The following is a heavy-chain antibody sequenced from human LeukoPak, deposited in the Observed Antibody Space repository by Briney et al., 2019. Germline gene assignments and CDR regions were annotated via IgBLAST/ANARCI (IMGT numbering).Heavy chain of an antibody. V-gene: IGHV1-24*01. CDR3: ATDGPYSGSYYTDLGY. CDR1: GYTLTELS. D-gene: IGHD1-26*01. CDR2: FDPEDGET. J-gene: IGHJ4*02. Sequence: VASVKVSCKVSGYTLTELSMHWVRQAPGKGLEWMGGFDPEDGETIYAQKFQGRATMTEDTSTDTAYMELSSLRSEDTAVYYCATDGPYSGSYYTDLGYWGQGTLVTVSS.